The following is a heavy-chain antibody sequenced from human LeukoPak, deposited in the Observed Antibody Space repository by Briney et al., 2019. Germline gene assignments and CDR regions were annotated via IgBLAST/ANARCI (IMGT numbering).Heavy chain of an antibody. CDR3: ARTNYYDSSGYQGAGTYYYGMDV. J-gene: IGHJ6*02. V-gene: IGHV1-69*06. Sequence: ASVKLSCKASGGTFSSYAISWVRQAPGQGLEWMGRIIPIFGTANYGQKFQGRVTITADTSTSTAYMELSSLRSEDTAVYYCARTNYYDSSGYQGAGTYYYGMDVWGQGTTVTVSS. D-gene: IGHD3-22*01. CDR2: IIPIFGTA. CDR1: GGTFSSYA.